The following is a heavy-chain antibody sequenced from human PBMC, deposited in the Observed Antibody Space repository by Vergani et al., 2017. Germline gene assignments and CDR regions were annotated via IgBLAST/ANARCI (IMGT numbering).Heavy chain of an antibody. CDR1: GGSISSYY. CDR2: IYTSGST. J-gene: IGHJ6*03. V-gene: IGHV4-4*07. D-gene: IGHD2-2*02. Sequence: QVQLQESGPGLVKPSETLSLTCTVSGGSISSYYWSWIRQPAGKGLEWIGRIYTSGSTNYNPSLKSRVTMSVDTSKNQFSLKLSSVTAADTAVYYCARDREDIVVVPGAIAHHYYYYMDVWGKGTTVTVSS. CDR3: ARDREDIVVVPGAIAHHYYYYMDV.